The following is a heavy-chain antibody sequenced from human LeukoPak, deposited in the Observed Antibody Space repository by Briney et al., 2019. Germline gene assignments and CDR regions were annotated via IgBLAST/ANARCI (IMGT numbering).Heavy chain of an antibody. D-gene: IGHD1/OR15-1a*01. CDR3: ARGGLPLQEHNWFDP. Sequence: ASVNVSCKASGYTFTSYDINWVRQATGQGLEWMGWMNPNSGNTGYAQKFQGRVTMTRNTSISTAYMELSSLRSEDTAVYYCARGGLPLQEHNWFDPWGQGTLVTVSS. CDR2: MNPNSGNT. J-gene: IGHJ5*02. CDR1: GYTFTSYD. V-gene: IGHV1-8*01.